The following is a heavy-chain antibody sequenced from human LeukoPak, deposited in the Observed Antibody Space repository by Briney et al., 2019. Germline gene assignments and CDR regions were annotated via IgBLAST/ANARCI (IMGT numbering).Heavy chain of an antibody. CDR2: IYNSGIT. Sequence: TSETLSLTCTVSGGSISTSVYYWGWIRQPPGKGLEWIGNIYNSGITYYTPALKSRVTISVDTSENQFSLELTSVTAADTAVYYCAREEIIPTLNLGGWFDPWGHGILVTVSS. J-gene: IGHJ5*02. D-gene: IGHD1-1*01. V-gene: IGHV4-39*02. CDR3: AREEIIPTLNLGGWFDP. CDR1: GGSISTSVYY.